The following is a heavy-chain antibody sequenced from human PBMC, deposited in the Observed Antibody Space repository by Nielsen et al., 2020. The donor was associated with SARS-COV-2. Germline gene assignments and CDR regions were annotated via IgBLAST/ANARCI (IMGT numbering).Heavy chain of an antibody. CDR3: AREVSLNCTSTTCYPNWFDP. CDR2: INPNSGGT. D-gene: IGHD2-2*01. CDR1: GYTFTGSY. Sequence: ASVKVSCKASGYTFTGSYIHWVRQAPGQGLEWMGWINPNSGGTNYAHKFQGRVTMTRDTSISTAYMELSRLRSDDTAVYYCAREVSLNCTSTTCYPNWFDPWGQGTLVTVSS. V-gene: IGHV1-2*07. J-gene: IGHJ5*02.